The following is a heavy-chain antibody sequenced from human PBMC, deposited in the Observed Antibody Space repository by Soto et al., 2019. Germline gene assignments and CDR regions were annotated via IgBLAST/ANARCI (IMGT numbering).Heavy chain of an antibody. V-gene: IGHV3-21*01. Sequence: EVQLVESGGGLVKPGGSLRLSCVASGFTFRSYSMNWVRQAPGKGLEWVSSISTSSSYIYYADSVKGRFTISRDNAKSSLYLQMNRLRAEDPAVYYCARSDYYYYGFDVWGQGTTVTVSS. CDR3: ARSDYYYYGFDV. J-gene: IGHJ6*02. CDR1: GFTFRSYS. CDR2: ISTSSSYI.